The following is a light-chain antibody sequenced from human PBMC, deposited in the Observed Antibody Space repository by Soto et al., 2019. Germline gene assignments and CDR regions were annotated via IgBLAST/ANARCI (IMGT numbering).Light chain of an antibody. CDR1: QAIRND. V-gene: IGKV1-17*01. Sequence: DIHMTQSPYSMSASVGDRVTITCRASQAIRNDLAWYQQKPGRAPKRLIYGSSTLQSGVPLRFSGSGSGTEFTLTISSLQPEDFATYYCLQHNVFPRTFGQGTMVDIK. CDR2: GSS. J-gene: IGKJ1*01. CDR3: LQHNVFPRT.